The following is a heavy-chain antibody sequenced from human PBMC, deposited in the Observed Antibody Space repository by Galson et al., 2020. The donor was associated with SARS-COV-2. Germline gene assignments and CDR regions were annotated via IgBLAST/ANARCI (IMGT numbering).Heavy chain of an antibody. D-gene: IGHD6-13*01. CDR2: FYTSGST. J-gene: IGHJ6*02. CDR1: GGSISSGSYY. V-gene: IGHV4-61*02. CDR3: ARVLAAACYYYGMDV. Sequence: TLSLTCTASGGSISSGSYYWTCIRQPTGKGLEWIVRFYTSGSTNYNPSLERRVTISVHTSKNQFTPKLSSVTAADTAVYCCARVLAAACYYYGMDVWGQGTTVTVSS.